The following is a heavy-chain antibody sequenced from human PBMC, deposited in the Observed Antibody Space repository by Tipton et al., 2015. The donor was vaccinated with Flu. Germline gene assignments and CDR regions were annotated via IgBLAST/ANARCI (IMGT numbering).Heavy chain of an antibody. Sequence: SLRLSCAASGFTFSSYEMNWVRQASGKGLEWVSYISSSGNTTSYADSVRGRFTISRDNTKKSLYLQLNSLRAEDTAIYYCATLTGDDYWGQGTLVTVSS. CDR3: ATLTGDDY. J-gene: IGHJ4*02. V-gene: IGHV3-48*03. D-gene: IGHD7-27*01. CDR2: ISSSGNTT. CDR1: GFTFSSYE.